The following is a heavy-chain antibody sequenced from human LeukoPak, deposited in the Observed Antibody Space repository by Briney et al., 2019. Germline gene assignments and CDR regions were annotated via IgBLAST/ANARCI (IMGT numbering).Heavy chain of an antibody. Sequence: SETLSLTCTVSGYSISSGYYWGWIRQPPGKGLEWIGSICHSGSTYYSPSLKSRVTISVDTSKNQFSLKLSSVTAADTAVYYCAREEDGYNYYFDYWGQGTLVTVSS. J-gene: IGHJ4*02. CDR2: ICHSGST. CDR1: GYSISSGYY. CDR3: AREEDGYNYYFDY. V-gene: IGHV4-38-2*02. D-gene: IGHD5-24*01.